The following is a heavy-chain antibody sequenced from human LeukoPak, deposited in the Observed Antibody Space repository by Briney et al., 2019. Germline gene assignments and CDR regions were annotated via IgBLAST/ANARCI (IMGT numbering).Heavy chain of an antibody. V-gene: IGHV4-39*07. Sequence: SETLSLTCTVSGGSISSSSYYWGWIRQPPGKGLEWIGSIYYSGSTYYNPSLKSRVTISVDTSKNQFSLKLSSVTAADTAVYYCARYYYDSSGYSYGMDVWGQGTTVTVSS. CDR1: GGSISSSSYY. D-gene: IGHD3-22*01. CDR2: IYYSGST. CDR3: ARYYYDSSGYSYGMDV. J-gene: IGHJ6*02.